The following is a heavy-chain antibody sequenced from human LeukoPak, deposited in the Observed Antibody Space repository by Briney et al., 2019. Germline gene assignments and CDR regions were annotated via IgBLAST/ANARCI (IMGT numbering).Heavy chain of an antibody. CDR1: GFTFSNYA. CDR2: IVASGIST. D-gene: IGHD1-14*01. J-gene: IGHJ4*02. Sequence: PGGSLRLSCVASGFTFSNYAMSWVRQAPGKGLEWVSAIVASGISTFYADSVKGRFTISRDNSKNTLYLQMNSLRAEDTAVYYCSKRNPVTVPEYWGQGTLVTVSP. V-gene: IGHV3-23*01. CDR3: SKRNPVTVPEY.